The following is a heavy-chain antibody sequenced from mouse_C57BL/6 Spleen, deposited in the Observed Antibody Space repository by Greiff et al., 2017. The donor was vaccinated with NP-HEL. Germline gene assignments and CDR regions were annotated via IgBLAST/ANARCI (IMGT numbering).Heavy chain of an antibody. V-gene: IGHV5-6*01. CDR3: ARHDPGKPWFAY. CDR1: GFTFSSYG. J-gene: IGHJ3*01. CDR2: ISSGGSYT. Sequence: EVKLMESGGDLVKPGGSLKLSCAASGFTFSSYGMSWVRQTPDKRLEWVATISSGGSYTYYPDSVKGRFTISRDNAKNTLYLQMSSLKSEDTAMYYCARHDPGKPWFAYWGQGTLVTVSA.